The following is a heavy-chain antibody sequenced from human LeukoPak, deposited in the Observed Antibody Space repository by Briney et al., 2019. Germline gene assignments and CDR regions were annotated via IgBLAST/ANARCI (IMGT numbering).Heavy chain of an antibody. J-gene: IGHJ3*02. CDR1: GYTFTSYG. D-gene: IGHD3-22*01. CDR2: ISAYNGNT. V-gene: IGHV1-18*01. Sequence: GASVKVSCKASGYTFTSYGISWVRQAPGQRLEWMGWISAYNGNTNYAQKLQGRVTMTTETSTSTAYMELRSLRSDDTAVYYCARQVYYDSSAKAFDIWGQGTMVTVSS. CDR3: ARQVYYDSSAKAFDI.